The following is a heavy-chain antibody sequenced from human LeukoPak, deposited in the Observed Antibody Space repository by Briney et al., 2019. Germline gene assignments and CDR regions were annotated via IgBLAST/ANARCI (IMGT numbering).Heavy chain of an antibody. CDR1: GGSISSYY. CDR2: IYYSGST. Sequence: PSETLSLTCTVSGGSISSYYWSWIRQPPGKGLEWIGCIYYSGSTNYNPSLKSRVTISVDTSKNQFSLKLSSVTAADTAVYYCARAVGSRQGRWFDPWGQGTLVTVSS. V-gene: IGHV4-59*01. CDR3: ARAVGSRQGRWFDP. D-gene: IGHD6-13*01. J-gene: IGHJ5*02.